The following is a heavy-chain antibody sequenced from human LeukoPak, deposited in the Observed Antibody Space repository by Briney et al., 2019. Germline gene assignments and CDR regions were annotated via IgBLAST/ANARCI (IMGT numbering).Heavy chain of an antibody. Sequence: GGSLRLSCVASGFTFSISWVTWVRQAPGKGLEWVANIDKHGSGKYYIDSVKGRFAISRDYASNSVFLQMSSLSAEDTSVYYCARDGGWGYYDLWGQGTPVTVSS. D-gene: IGHD3-16*01. CDR3: ARDGGWGYYDL. J-gene: IGHJ4*02. V-gene: IGHV3-7*01. CDR1: GFTFSISW. CDR2: IDKHGSGK.